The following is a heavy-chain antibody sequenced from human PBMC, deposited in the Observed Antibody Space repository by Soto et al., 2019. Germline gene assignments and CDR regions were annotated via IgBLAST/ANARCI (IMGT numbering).Heavy chain of an antibody. CDR1: GYTFTSYD. CDR2: MNPNSGNT. Sequence: QVQLVQSGAEVKKPGASVKVSCKASGYTFTSYDINWVRQATGQGLEWMGWMNPNSGNTGYAQKFQGRVTMTRNTSISTAYMELSSLRSEDTAVYYCARTPRPMITFGGVIVYSPNYGMDVWGQGPTVTVSS. D-gene: IGHD3-16*02. CDR3: ARTPRPMITFGGVIVYSPNYGMDV. V-gene: IGHV1-8*01. J-gene: IGHJ6*02.